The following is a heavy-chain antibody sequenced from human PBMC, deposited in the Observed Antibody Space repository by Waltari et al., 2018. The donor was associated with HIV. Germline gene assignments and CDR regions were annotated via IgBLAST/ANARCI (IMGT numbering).Heavy chain of an antibody. J-gene: IGHJ6*02. CDR2: IRHDGSNK. V-gene: IGHV3-30*02. Sequence: QVQLVESGGGVVQPGGSLSLPCAASEFTFSIYGLHWVRQAPGKGLEWVAFIRHDGSNKDYADSVKGRFTITRDNPKNTLYLQMNSLRAEDTAMYYCAKELRFLSRYFGMDVWGQGTTVTVSS. CDR3: AKELRFLSRYFGMDV. D-gene: IGHD3-3*01. CDR1: EFTFSIYG.